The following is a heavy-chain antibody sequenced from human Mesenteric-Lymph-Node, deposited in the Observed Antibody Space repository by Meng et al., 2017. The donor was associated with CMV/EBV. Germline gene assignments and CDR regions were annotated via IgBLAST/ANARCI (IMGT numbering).Heavy chain of an antibody. V-gene: IGHV3-30*04. J-gene: IGHJ4*02. CDR2: ISDDGSNK. CDR3: AKDRSGSGSYYMFSDY. D-gene: IGHD3-10*01. Sequence: LSLTCAASGFTFSVYAMHWVRQAPGKGLEWVAVISDDGSNKLYADSVKGRFTISRDNSKNTLYLQMNSLRAEDTAVYYCAKDRSGSGSYYMFSDYWGQGTLVTVSS. CDR1: GFTFSVYA.